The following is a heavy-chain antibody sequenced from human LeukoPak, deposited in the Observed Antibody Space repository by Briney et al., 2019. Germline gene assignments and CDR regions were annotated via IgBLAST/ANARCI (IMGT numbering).Heavy chain of an antibody. D-gene: IGHD2-2*01. V-gene: IGHV3-30*04. CDR3: ARDRPNSYQPGGY. CDR1: GFAFSTYA. J-gene: IGHJ4*02. Sequence: GRSLRLSCAASGFAFSTYAMHWVRQAPGRGLEWVAFISYDGGDIYYAESVKGRFTISRDNSKNTLYLQMNSLRADDTAVYYYARDRPNSYQPGGYWGQGTLVTVSS. CDR2: ISYDGGDI.